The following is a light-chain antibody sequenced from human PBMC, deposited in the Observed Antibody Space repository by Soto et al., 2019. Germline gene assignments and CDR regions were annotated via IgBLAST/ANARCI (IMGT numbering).Light chain of an antibody. J-gene: IGKJ4*01. CDR2: QAS. CDR3: QSGVT. CDR1: QSISSW. Sequence: DIQMFPSPSTLSASLGDRVTITCRASQSISSWLAWYQQKPGKAPKLLIYQASSLQSGVPSRFSGSGSGTEFTLTISSLQPDDFATYYCQSGVTFGGGTKVDI. V-gene: IGKV1-5*03.